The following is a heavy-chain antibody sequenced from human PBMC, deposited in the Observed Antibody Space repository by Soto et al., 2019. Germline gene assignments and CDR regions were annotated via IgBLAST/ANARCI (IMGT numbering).Heavy chain of an antibody. CDR2: IDPSDSRT. Sequence: GESLKISCKGSGYTFTNNWISWVRQKPGQGLEWMGRIDPSDSRTKYNPSFEGHVTISIDKSINTAFLQWSSLRASDTAVYFCARRRGYSYEFDYWGQGTLVTVSS. D-gene: IGHD5-18*01. V-gene: IGHV5-10-1*01. CDR1: GYTFTNNW. J-gene: IGHJ4*02. CDR3: ARRRGYSYEFDY.